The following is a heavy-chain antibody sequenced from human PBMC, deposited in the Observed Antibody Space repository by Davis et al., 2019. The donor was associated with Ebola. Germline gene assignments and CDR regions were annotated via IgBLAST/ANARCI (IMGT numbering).Heavy chain of an antibody. J-gene: IGHJ2*01. V-gene: IGHV4-39*01. CDR2: IYYSGST. D-gene: IGHD5-18*01. CDR1: GGSISSSSYY. Sequence: MPSETLSLTCTVSGGSISSSSYYWGWIRQPPGKGLEWIGSIYYSGSTYYNPSLKSRVTISVDTSKDQFSLKLSSVTDADTAVYYCARSAMVRGYFDLWGRGTLVTVSS. CDR3: ARSAMVRGYFDL.